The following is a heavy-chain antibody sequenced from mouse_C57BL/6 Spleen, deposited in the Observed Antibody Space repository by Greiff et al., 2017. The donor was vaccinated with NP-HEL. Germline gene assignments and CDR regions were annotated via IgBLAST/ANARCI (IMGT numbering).Heavy chain of an antibody. D-gene: IGHD2-4*01. J-gene: IGHJ4*01. V-gene: IGHV1-80*01. CDR3: ARSEIYYDYDRYAMDY. CDR1: GYAFSSYW. CDR2: IYPGDGDT. Sequence: QVQLKESGAELVKPGASVKISCKASGYAFSSYWMNWVKQRPGKGLEWIGQIYPGDGDTNYNGKFKGKATLTADKSSSTAYMQLSSLTSEDSAVYFCARSEIYYDYDRYAMDYWGQGTSVTVSS.